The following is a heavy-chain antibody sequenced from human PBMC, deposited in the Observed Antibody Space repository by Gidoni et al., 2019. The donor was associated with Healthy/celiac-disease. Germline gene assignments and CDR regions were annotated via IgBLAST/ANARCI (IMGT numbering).Heavy chain of an antibody. CDR3: ARNVWSHYDSSGYQGYFDY. CDR1: GGTFSSYA. V-gene: IGHV1-69*12. D-gene: IGHD3-22*01. CDR2: IIPSFGTA. Sequence: QVQLVQSGAEVKKPGSSVKVSCKASGGTFSSYAISWVRQAPGQGLEWMGGIIPSFGTANYAQKFQGRVTITADESTSTAYMELSSLRSEDTAVYYCARNVWSHYDSSGYQGYFDYWGQGTLVTVSS. J-gene: IGHJ4*02.